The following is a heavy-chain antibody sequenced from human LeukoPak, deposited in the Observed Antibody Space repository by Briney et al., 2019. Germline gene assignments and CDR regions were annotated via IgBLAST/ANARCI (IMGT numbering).Heavy chain of an antibody. CDR1: GFTFSDYY. Sequence: GGSLRLSCAASGFTFSDYYMSWVRQAPGKGLEWVSVIYSGGSTYYAESVKGRFTISRDNSKSTLYLQMNSLRAEDTAVYYCARGSYDYGDYALGYWGQGALVTVSS. CDR3: ARGSYDYGDYALGY. V-gene: IGHV3-53*01. CDR2: IYSGGST. J-gene: IGHJ4*02. D-gene: IGHD4-17*01.